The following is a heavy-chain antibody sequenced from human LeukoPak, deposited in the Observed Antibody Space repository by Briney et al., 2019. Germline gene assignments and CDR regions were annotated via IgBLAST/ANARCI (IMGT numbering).Heavy chain of an antibody. J-gene: IGHJ4*02. V-gene: IGHV3-23*01. CDR2: ISGSGGST. D-gene: IGHD3-22*01. CDR3: AKGGSGSSGYNDWSDY. CDR1: EFSFSNYA. Sequence: GGSLRLSCAASEFSFSNYAMTWVRQPPGKGLEWVSGISGSGGSTYSADSVKGRFTISRDNSKNTVYLQMNSLRAEDTAVYYCAKGGSGSSGYNDWSDYRGQGTLVTVSS.